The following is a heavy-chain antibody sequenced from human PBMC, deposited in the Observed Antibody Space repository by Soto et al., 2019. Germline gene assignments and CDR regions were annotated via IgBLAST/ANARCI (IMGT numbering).Heavy chain of an antibody. Sequence: ASVKVSCKASGYTFTSYGISWVRQAPGQGLEWMGWISAYNGNTNYVQKLQGRVTMTTDTSTSTAYMELRSLRSDDTAVYYCARDGTIFGVVTNDYWGQGTLVTVSS. D-gene: IGHD3-3*01. V-gene: IGHV1-18*01. J-gene: IGHJ4*02. CDR3: ARDGTIFGVVTNDY. CDR1: GYTFTSYG. CDR2: ISAYNGNT.